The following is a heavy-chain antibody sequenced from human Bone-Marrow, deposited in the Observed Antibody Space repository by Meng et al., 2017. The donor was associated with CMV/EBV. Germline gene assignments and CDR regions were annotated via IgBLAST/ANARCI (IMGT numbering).Heavy chain of an antibody. CDR2: IIPILGIA. D-gene: IGHD5-12*01. CDR1: GYTFTGYY. J-gene: IGHJ3*02. CDR3: AREPEYSGYGYALDI. Sequence: SVKVSCKASGYTFTGYYMHWVRQAPGQGLEWMGGIIPILGIANYAQKFQGRVTITADKSTSTAYMELSSLRSEDTAVYYCAREPEYSGYGYALDIWGQGTMVTVSS. V-gene: IGHV1-69*10.